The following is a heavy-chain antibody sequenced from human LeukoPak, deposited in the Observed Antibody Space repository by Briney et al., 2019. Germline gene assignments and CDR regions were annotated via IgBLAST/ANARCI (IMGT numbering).Heavy chain of an antibody. D-gene: IGHD3-10*01. Sequence: PGGSLRLSCAASGFTFSTYWMSWARQAPGKRPEWVAYIKQDGSEKDYVDSVKGRFTISRDNAKNSLYLQMNSLRGEDTAVYYCARHGGAFDIWGQGTLVTVS. CDR1: GFTFSTYW. V-gene: IGHV3-7*01. CDR2: IKQDGSEK. J-gene: IGHJ3*02. CDR3: ARHGGAFDI.